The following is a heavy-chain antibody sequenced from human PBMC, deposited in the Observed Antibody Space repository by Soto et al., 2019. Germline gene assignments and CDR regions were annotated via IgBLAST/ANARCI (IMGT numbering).Heavy chain of an antibody. CDR3: ARSLYSSLYKSLDYYYYGMDV. Sequence: SVKVSCKASGGTFSSYAISWVRQAPGQGLEWMGGIIPIFGTANYAQKFQGRVTITADESTSTAYMELSSLRSEDTAVYYCARSLYSSLYKSLDYYYYGMDVWGQGTKVTVSS. V-gene: IGHV1-69*13. CDR2: IIPIFGTA. J-gene: IGHJ6*02. CDR1: GGTFSSYA. D-gene: IGHD6-13*01.